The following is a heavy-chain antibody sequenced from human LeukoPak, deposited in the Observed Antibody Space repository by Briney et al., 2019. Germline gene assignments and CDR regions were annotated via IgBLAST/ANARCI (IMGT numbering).Heavy chain of an antibody. Sequence: SETLSLTCTVSGGSISSYYWSWIRQPPGKGLEWIGYIYTSGSTNYNPSLKSRVTISVDTSKNQFSLKLSSVTAADTAVYYCAILIAVAGTRGDYWGQGTLVTVSS. V-gene: IGHV4-4*09. J-gene: IGHJ4*02. D-gene: IGHD6-19*01. CDR2: IYTSGST. CDR3: AILIAVAGTRGDY. CDR1: GGSISSYY.